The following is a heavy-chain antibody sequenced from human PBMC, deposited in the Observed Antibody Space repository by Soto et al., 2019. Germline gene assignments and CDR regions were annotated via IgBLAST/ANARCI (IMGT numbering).Heavy chain of an antibody. J-gene: IGHJ5*02. CDR3: AKALYYGDYWWFDP. D-gene: IGHD4-17*01. CDR1: GFTFSSYA. CDR2: ISGSGGST. Sequence: GSLRLSCAASGFTFSSYAMSRVRQAPGKGLEWVSAISGSGGSTYYADSVKGRFTISRDNSKNTLYLQMNSLRAEDTAVYYCAKALYYGDYWWFDPWGQGTLVTVSS. V-gene: IGHV3-23*01.